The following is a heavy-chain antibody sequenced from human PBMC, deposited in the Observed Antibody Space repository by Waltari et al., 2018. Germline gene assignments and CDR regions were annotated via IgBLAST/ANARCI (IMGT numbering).Heavy chain of an antibody. CDR2: IYPGDSDT. CDR3: ARRGRGEEGRWFDP. CDR1: GYTFSSQW. D-gene: IGHD2-15*01. J-gene: IGHJ5*02. V-gene: IGHV5-51*01. Sequence: EVQLEQSGAEVKEPGESLKIYCKGSGYTFSSQWIAWVRQMPGQGLEWMGIIYPGDSDTRYSPSFQGQVTISADKSISTAYLQWRSLKASVTGIYYCARRGRGEEGRWFDPWGQGTMVTVSS.